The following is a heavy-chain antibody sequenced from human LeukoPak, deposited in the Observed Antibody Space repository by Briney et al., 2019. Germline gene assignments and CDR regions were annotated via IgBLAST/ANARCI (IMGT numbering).Heavy chain of an antibody. CDR3: ARGGYYYDSSGYWGAFDI. Sequence: SETLSLTCTVSGGSISSYHWSWIRQPAGKGLEWIGRIYSSGSTNYIPSLKSRVTISVDTSKNQFSLKLSSVTAADTAVYYCARGGYYYDSSGYWGAFDIWGQGTMVTVSS. CDR2: IYSSGST. CDR1: GGSISSYH. J-gene: IGHJ3*02. D-gene: IGHD3-22*01. V-gene: IGHV4-4*07.